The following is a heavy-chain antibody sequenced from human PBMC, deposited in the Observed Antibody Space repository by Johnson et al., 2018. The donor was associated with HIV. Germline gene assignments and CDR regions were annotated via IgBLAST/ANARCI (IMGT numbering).Heavy chain of an antibody. CDR2: IRYDGSNK. D-gene: IGHD5-18*01. V-gene: IGHV3-30*02. J-gene: IGHJ3*02. CDR1: GFTFSNYG. CDR3: AKPRIQLWLGDAFDI. Sequence: QVQLVESGGGVVQPGGSVRLSCAASGFTFSNYGMHWVRQAPGKGLEWVAFIRYDGSNKYYADSVTGRFTISRDNSKNTLYLQMNSLRTEDTAVYYCAKPRIQLWLGDAFDIWGQGTMVTVSS.